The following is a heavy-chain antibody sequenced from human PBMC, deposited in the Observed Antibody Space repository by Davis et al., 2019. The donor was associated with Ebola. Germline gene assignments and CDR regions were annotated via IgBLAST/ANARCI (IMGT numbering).Heavy chain of an antibody. Sequence: ASVKVSCKASGYTFTSYDINWVRQATAQGLEWMGWMNPNSGNTGYEQKFQGRVTMTRNTSISTAYMELSSLRAEDTAVYYCAREMEWELLIYYYGMDVWGQGTTVTVSS. CDR2: MNPNSGNT. CDR1: GYTFTSYD. J-gene: IGHJ6*02. V-gene: IGHV1-8*01. CDR3: AREMEWELLIYYYGMDV. D-gene: IGHD1-26*01.